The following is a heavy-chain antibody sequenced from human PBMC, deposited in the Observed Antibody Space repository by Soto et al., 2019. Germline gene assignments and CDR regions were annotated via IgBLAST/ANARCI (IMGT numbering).Heavy chain of an antibody. J-gene: IGHJ3*02. V-gene: IGHV4-31*03. Sequence: QVQLQESGPGLVKPSQTLSLTCTVSGGSISSGGYYWSWIRQHPGKGLEWIGYIYYSGSTYYNPSLKSRVTISVDTSKNQFSLKLSSVTAADTAVYYCASAQPQLRYCSGGSCYSLVGAFDIWGQGTMVTVSS. D-gene: IGHD2-15*01. CDR2: IYYSGST. CDR1: GGSISSGGYY. CDR3: ASAQPQLRYCSGGSCYSLVGAFDI.